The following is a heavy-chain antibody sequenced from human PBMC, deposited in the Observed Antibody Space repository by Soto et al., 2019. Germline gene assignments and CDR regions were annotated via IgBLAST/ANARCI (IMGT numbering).Heavy chain of an antibody. CDR1: AFTVSSEN. J-gene: IGHJ4*02. V-gene: IGHV3-66*01. CDR2: IYSGGGT. CDR3: AREQF. Sequence: GGSLRLSCAASAFTVSSENINWVRQAPGKGLEWVSVIYSGGGTSYADSVKGRFTVYRDNAKNTLYLQMNSLRVEDTALYYCAREQFWGRGTLVTVSS.